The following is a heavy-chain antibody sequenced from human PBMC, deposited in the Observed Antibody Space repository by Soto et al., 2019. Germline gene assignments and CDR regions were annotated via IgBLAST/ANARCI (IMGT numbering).Heavy chain of an antibody. Sequence: GASVKVSCKASGYTFTSYAMHWVRQAPGQRLEWMGWINAGNGNTKYSQKFQGRVTITRDTSASTAYMELSSLRSEDTAVYYCAREYISTSQGSGYYYPSYYYYGMDVWGQGTTVTVSS. CDR3: AREYISTSQGSGYYYPSYYYYGMDV. CDR1: GYTFTSYA. J-gene: IGHJ6*02. D-gene: IGHD3-22*01. V-gene: IGHV1-3*01. CDR2: INAGNGNT.